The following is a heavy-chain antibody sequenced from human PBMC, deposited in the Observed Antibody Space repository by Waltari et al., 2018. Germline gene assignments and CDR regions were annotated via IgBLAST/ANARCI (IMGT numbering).Heavy chain of an antibody. Sequence: VQLVQSGTEVKKPGASVKVSCKISGSTLSEVNIHWVRQAPGKGLEWMGGFDREDDETIYAQKLKGRVTVTEDTSTDIAYMELRNLKSEDTAVYFCATEIVGYGSNWYFDYWGQGTLVIVSS. CDR2: FDREDDET. CDR3: ATEIVGYGSNWYFDY. V-gene: IGHV1-24*01. J-gene: IGHJ4*02. D-gene: IGHD2-2*01. CDR1: GSTLSEVN.